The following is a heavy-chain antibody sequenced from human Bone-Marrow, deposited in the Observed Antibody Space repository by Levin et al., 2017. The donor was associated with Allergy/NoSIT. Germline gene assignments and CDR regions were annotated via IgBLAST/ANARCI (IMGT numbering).Heavy chain of an antibody. CDR2: IHHTGKT. V-gene: IGHV4-30-2*01. CDR1: GGSISRGGYA. D-gene: IGHD5-12*01. Sequence: PSETLSLTCAVSGGSISRGGYAWSWIRQPPGKGLEWIGNIHHTGKTYYNPSLKSRLTISIDRSKNKFSLMLNSVTAAGTAVYYCARAYSGYDFGIDSWGQGTLVTVSS. CDR3: ARAYSGYDFGIDS. J-gene: IGHJ4*02.